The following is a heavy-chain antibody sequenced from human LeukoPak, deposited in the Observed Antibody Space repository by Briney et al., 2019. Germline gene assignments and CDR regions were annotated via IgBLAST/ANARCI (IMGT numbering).Heavy chain of an antibody. CDR1: GFTFSSYA. V-gene: IGHV4-34*01. Sequence: PGGSLRLSCAASGFTFSSYAMSWIRQPPGKGLEWIGEINHSGSTNYNPSLKSRVTISVDTSKNQFSLKLSSVTAADTAVYYCARGRYYDFWSGYYEGRYYFDYWGQGTLVTVSS. J-gene: IGHJ4*02. CDR3: ARGRYYDFWSGYYEGRYYFDY. CDR2: INHSGST. D-gene: IGHD3-3*01.